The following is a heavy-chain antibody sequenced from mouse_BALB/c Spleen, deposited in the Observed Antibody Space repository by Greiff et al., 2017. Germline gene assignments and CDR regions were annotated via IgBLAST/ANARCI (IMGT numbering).Heavy chain of an antibody. CDR2: IYPGNSDT. CDR3: TRYYYGSSYVYWYFDV. CDR1: GYTFTSYW. Sequence: EVQLQQSGTVLARPGASVTMSCKASGYTFTSYWMHWVKQRPGQGLEWIGTIYPGNSDTSYNQKFKGKAKLTAVTSTSTAYMELSSLTNEDSAVYYCTRYYYGSSYVYWYFDVWGAGTTVTVSS. J-gene: IGHJ1*01. D-gene: IGHD1-1*01. V-gene: IGHV1-5*01.